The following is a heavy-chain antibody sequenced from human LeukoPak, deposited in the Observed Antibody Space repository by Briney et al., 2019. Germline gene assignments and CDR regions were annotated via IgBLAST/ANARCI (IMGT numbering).Heavy chain of an antibody. V-gene: IGHV1-69*13. J-gene: IGHJ4*02. CDR3: ARDLASTVTTF. CDR2: IIPIFGTA. CDR1: GGTFSSYA. Sequence: SVKVSCKASGGTFSSYAISWVRQAPGQGLEWMGGIIPIFGTANYAQKFQGRVTITADESTSTAYMELSRLRSDDTAVYYCARDLASTVTTFWGQGTLVTVSS. D-gene: IGHD4-17*01.